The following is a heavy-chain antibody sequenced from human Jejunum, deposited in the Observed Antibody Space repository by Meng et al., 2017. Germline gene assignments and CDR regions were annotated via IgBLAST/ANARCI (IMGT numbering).Heavy chain of an antibody. D-gene: IGHD3-16*01. CDR3: ARDHLPFGWFDP. CDR2: ISGRSSAI. V-gene: IGHV3-11*01. Sequence: VQRVGFGGGCAKPGGSLRLSWAASGFSFSDFYMPWIRQAPGKGLEWVAYISGRSSAIYYADSVRGRFTISRDNAKNSVYLQMNSLRAEDTAVYYCARDHLPFGWFDPWGQGTLVTVSS. J-gene: IGHJ5*02. CDR1: GFSFSDFY.